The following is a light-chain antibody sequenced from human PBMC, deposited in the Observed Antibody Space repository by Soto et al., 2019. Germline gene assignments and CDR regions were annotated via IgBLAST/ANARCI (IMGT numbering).Light chain of an antibody. CDR3: QRYNSWPLP. V-gene: IGKV3-15*01. CDR2: GAS. CDR1: QSISSS. Sequence: EKVMTQSPATLSMSPGERATLSCRASQSISSSLAWYQQKPGLAPRLLIYGASTRATGGPARFSGSGSGTEFTLSIRSLQSEAFAVYSCQRYNSWPLPFGGGTQVAIQ. J-gene: IGKJ4*01.